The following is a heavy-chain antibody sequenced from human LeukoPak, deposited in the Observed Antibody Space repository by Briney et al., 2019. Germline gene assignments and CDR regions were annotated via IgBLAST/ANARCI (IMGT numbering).Heavy chain of an antibody. Sequence: GGSLRLSCAASGFTFDDYTMHWVRQAPGKGLEWVSLISWDGGSTYYADSVKGRFTISRDNSKNSLYLQMNSLRTEDTALYYCAKGPRGYSGSYYWFDYWGQGTLVTVSS. D-gene: IGHD1-26*01. V-gene: IGHV3-43*01. CDR2: ISWDGGST. CDR1: GFTFDDYT. CDR3: AKGPRGYSGSYYWFDY. J-gene: IGHJ4*02.